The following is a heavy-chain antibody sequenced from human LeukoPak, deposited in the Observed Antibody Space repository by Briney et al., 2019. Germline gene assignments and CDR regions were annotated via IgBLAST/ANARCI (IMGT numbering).Heavy chain of an antibody. J-gene: IGHJ3*02. CDR3: ARLWGKFDAFDI. CDR1: GHTFTGYY. CDR2: IYPNSGVT. V-gene: IGHV1-2*02. D-gene: IGHD7-27*01. Sequence: GASVKVSCKTSGHTFTGYYMHWVRQAPGQGLEWMGWIYPNSGVTNSPQKFQGSGTMTRDTSISTAYMELSSLRSDDTAVYYCARLWGKFDAFDIWGQGPTVTVSS.